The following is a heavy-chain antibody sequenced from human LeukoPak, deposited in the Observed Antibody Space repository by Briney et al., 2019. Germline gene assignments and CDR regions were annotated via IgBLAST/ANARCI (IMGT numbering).Heavy chain of an antibody. CDR2: IYYSGGT. J-gene: IGHJ4*02. Sequence: PSETLSLTCTVSGDSFSSTTYYWGWIRQPPGKGLEWIGSIYYSGGTYYNQSLKSRVTISVDTSKNQFSLQLTSVTAADTALYYCARHYYDSSGYYPWYFDYWGQGTLVTVSS. CDR3: ARHYYDSSGYYPWYFDY. D-gene: IGHD3-22*01. CDR1: GDSFSSTTYY. V-gene: IGHV4-39*01.